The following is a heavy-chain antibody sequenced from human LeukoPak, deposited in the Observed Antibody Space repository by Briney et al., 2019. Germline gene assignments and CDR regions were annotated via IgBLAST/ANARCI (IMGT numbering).Heavy chain of an antibody. D-gene: IGHD3-10*01. V-gene: IGHV4-34*01. CDR1: GGSFSGYY. Sequence: SETLSLTCAVYGGSFSGYYWSWIRQPPGKGLEWIGEINHSGSTNYNPSLKSRVTISVDTSKNQFSLKLSSVTAADTAEYYCAKSNGYGLVDIWGQGTMVTVSS. CDR2: INHSGST. CDR3: AKSNGYGLVDI. J-gene: IGHJ3*02.